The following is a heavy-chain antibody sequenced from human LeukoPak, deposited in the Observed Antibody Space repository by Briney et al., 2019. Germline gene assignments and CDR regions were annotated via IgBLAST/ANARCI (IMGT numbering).Heavy chain of an antibody. D-gene: IGHD3-10*01. J-gene: IGHJ4*02. V-gene: IGHV4-34*01. CDR1: GGSFSGYY. CDR2: INHSGST. CDR3: ARVGAEIRAYYFDY. Sequence: SETLSLTCAVYGGSFSGYYWSWIRQPPGKGLEWIGEINHSGSTNYNPSLKSRVTISVDTSKNQFSLKLSSVTAADTAVYYCARVGAEIRAYYFDYWGQGTLVTVSS.